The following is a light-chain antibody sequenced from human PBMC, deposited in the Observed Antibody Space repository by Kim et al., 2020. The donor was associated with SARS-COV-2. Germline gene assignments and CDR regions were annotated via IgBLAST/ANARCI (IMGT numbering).Light chain of an antibody. V-gene: IGLV1-44*01. CDR3: ATWDVTLNGWV. J-gene: IGLJ3*02. CDR1: SSNVGRHF. CDR2: NDT. Sequence: GQGVTISCSGSSSNVGRHFVNWYQQPPGTAPKVFIYNDTQRPSGVPDRFSGSRSGTSASLAISGLQSEDEADYYCATWDVTLNGWVFGGGAQLTVL.